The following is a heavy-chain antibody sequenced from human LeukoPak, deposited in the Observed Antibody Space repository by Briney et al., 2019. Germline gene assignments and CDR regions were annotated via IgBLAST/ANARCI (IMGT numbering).Heavy chain of an antibody. D-gene: IGHD4-4*01. Sequence: PGGSLRLSCAASGFTFSSYGMHWVRQAPGKGLEWVAVISYDGSNKYYADSVKGRFTISRDNSKNTLYLQMNSLRAEDTAVYYCAEVGNDYSNYDRFDYWGQGTLVTVSS. V-gene: IGHV3-30*18. J-gene: IGHJ4*02. CDR1: GFTFSSYG. CDR3: AEVGNDYSNYDRFDY. CDR2: ISYDGSNK.